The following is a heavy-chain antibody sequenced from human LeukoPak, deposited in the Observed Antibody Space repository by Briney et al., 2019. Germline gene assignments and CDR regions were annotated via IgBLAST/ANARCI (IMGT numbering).Heavy chain of an antibody. CDR3: ARVTNLDY. V-gene: IGHV3-21*01. Sequence: GGSLRLSCAASGFTFSSYSMNWVRQAPGKGLECVSSISSSSSHIYYADSVKGRFTISRDNAKNSLYLQMNSLRAEDTAVYYCARVTNLDYWGQGTLVTVSS. D-gene: IGHD1-14*01. J-gene: IGHJ4*02. CDR2: ISSSSSHI. CDR1: GFTFSSYS.